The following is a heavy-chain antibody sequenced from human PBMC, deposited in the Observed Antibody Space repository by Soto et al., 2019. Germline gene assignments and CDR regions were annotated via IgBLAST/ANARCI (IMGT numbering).Heavy chain of an antibody. Sequence: GGSLRLSCAASGFTVSSNYMSWVRQAPGKGLEWVSVIYSGGSTYYADSVKGRFTISRDNSKNTLYLQMNSLRAEDTAVYYCARTRGANPHDYERLLGAFDIWGQGTMVTVSS. CDR3: ARTRGANPHDYERLLGAFDI. CDR2: IYSGGST. J-gene: IGHJ3*02. CDR1: GFTVSSNY. V-gene: IGHV3-66*01. D-gene: IGHD4-17*01.